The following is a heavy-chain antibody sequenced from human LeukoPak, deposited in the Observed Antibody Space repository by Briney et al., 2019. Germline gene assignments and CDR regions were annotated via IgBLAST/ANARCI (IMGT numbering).Heavy chain of an antibody. CDR2: ISSSSSYI. D-gene: IGHD3-3*01. J-gene: IGHJ4*02. CDR3: ARDDFWSGYHPFGYVY. Sequence: GGSLRLSCAASGFTFSSYSMNWVRQAPGKGLEWVSSISSSSSYIYYADSVKGRFTISRDNAKNSLYLQMNSLRAEDTAVYYCARDDFWSGYHPFGYVYWGQGTLVTVSS. CDR1: GFTFSSYS. V-gene: IGHV3-21*01.